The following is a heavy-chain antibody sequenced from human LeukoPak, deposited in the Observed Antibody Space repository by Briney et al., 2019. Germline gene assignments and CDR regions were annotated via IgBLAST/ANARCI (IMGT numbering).Heavy chain of an antibody. D-gene: IGHD1-14*01. CDR2: IRYDGNNK. Sequence: GGSLRLSCGASGFTFSNYGMLWVRQAPGKGLDWAAFIRYDGNNKLYADSVKGRFTISRDNSKNTLYLHINSLRAEDTAVYYCVKDNPLDYWGQGTLVIVSS. J-gene: IGHJ4*02. CDR3: VKDNPLDY. V-gene: IGHV3-30*02. CDR1: GFTFSNYG.